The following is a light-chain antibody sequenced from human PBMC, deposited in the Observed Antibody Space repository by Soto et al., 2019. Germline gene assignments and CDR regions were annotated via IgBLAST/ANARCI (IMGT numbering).Light chain of an antibody. V-gene: IGKV3-11*01. CDR2: DAS. Sequence: EIVLTQSPATLSLSPGERATLSCRASQSVSSYLAWYQQKPGQAPRLLLYDASNRATGIPARFSGSGSGTDFTLTISRLEPEDFAVYYCQQRSNWPPYTFGQGNKLEIK. CDR1: QSVSSY. J-gene: IGKJ2*01. CDR3: QQRSNWPPYT.